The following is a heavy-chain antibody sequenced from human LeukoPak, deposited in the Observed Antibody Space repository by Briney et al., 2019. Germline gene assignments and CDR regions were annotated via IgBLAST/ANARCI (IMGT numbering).Heavy chain of an antibody. D-gene: IGHD2-15*01. CDR3: ARTYCRGGTCYSWDY. CDR2: INYSGTT. J-gene: IGHJ4*02. V-gene: IGHV4-31*03. Sequence: PSETLSLTCTVSGDSISSGDYYWSWARQHPGKGLEWIVYINYSGTTYYNPSLTSRVTISVDTSKNQFSLKLSSVTAADTAVYYCARTYCRGGTCYSWDYWGQGTLVTVSS. CDR1: GDSISSGDYY.